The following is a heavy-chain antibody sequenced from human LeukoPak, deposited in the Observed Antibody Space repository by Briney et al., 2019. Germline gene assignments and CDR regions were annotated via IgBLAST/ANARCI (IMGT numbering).Heavy chain of an antibody. CDR3: AREKGFRIGYFDY. Sequence: GGSLRLSCAASGFTFSSYSMNWVRQAPGKGLEWVSYISSSSSTIYYADSVKGRFTISRDNAKNSLYLQMNSLRAEDTAVYYCAREKGFRIGYFDYWGQGTLVTVSS. CDR2: ISSSSSTI. J-gene: IGHJ4*02. V-gene: IGHV3-48*04. CDR1: GFTFSSYS. D-gene: IGHD2-15*01.